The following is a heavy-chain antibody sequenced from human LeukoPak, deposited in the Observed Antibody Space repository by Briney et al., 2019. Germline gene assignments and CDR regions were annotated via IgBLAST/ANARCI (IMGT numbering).Heavy chain of an antibody. J-gene: IGHJ4*02. CDR2: IKQDGSEK. D-gene: IGHD3-10*01. V-gene: IGHV3-7*01. CDR3: ARDYGSGSYYLDY. Sequence: GGSLRLSCAASGFTFSSYWMSWVRQAPGKGLEWVANIKQDGSEKYYVDPVKGRFTISRDNAKNSLYLQMNSLRAEDTAVYYCARDYGSGSYYLDYWGQGTLVAVSS. CDR1: GFTFSSYW.